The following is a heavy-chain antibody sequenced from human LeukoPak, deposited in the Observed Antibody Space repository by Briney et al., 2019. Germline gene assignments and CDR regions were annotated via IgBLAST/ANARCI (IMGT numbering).Heavy chain of an antibody. J-gene: IGHJ6*03. V-gene: IGHV1-18*01. CDR1: GYTFTSYA. CDR2: ISAYNGNT. D-gene: IGHD3-9*01. CDR3: ARDRRYYDILTTHYYYYMDV. Sequence: ASVKVSCKASGYTFTSYAMNWVRQAPGQGLEWMGWISAYNGNTNYAQKLQGRVTMTTDTSTSTAYMELRSLRSDDTAVYYCARDRRYYDILTTHYYYYMDVWGKGTTVTVSS.